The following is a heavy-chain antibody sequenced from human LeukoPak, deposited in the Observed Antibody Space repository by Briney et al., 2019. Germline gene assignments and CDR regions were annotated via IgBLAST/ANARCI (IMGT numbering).Heavy chain of an antibody. V-gene: IGHV3-21*01. J-gene: IGHJ4*02. CDR3: ETSDIFGVDIKDY. Sequence: GGSLRLSCAASGFTFSSYSMNWVRQAPGKGLEWVSSISSSSSYIYYADSVKGRFTISRDNSKNTLYLKMNRLRAEDKAVYYCETSDIFGVDIKDYWGQGTLVPVSS. CDR1: GFTFSSYS. D-gene: IGHD3-3*02. CDR2: ISSSSSYI.